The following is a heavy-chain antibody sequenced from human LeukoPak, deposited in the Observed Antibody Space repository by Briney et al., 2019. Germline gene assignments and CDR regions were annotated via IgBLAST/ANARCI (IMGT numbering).Heavy chain of an antibody. Sequence: PGGSLRLSCAASGFTFSSYAMSWVRRAPGKGLEWVSAISGSGGSTYSADSVKGRFTISRDNSKNTLYLQMNSLRAEDTAVYYCAKGLGSSWYKASWFDPWGQGTLVTVSS. J-gene: IGHJ5*02. CDR1: GFTFSSYA. CDR3: AKGLGSSWYKASWFDP. V-gene: IGHV3-23*01. D-gene: IGHD6-13*01. CDR2: ISGSGGST.